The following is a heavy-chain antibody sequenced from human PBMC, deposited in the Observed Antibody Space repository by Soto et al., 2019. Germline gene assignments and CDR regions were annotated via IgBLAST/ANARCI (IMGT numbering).Heavy chain of an antibody. CDR2: IIPIFGTA. CDR3: ARDRAGCSGGSCYAAY. V-gene: IGHV1-69*06. CDR1: GGTFSSYA. J-gene: IGHJ4*02. Sequence: SVKVSCKASGGTFSSYAISWVRQAPGQGLEWMGGIIPIFGTANYAQKFQGRVTITADKSTSTAYMELSSLRPEDTAVYYCARDRAGCSGGSCYAAYWGQGTLVTVSS. D-gene: IGHD2-15*01.